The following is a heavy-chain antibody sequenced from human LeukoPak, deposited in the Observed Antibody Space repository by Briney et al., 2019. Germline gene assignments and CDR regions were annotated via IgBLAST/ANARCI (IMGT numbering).Heavy chain of an antibody. CDR1: GYTFTSYG. V-gene: IGHV1-18*01. CDR3: ARDLIPCGDLNYFDY. Sequence: GASVKVFCKASGYTFTSYGISWGRRDPGQGVEWMGWISHYNGNTNYTQKLQGRVTMTTDTSTSTAYMELRSLRSDDTAVYYCARDLIPCGDLNYFDYWGQGTLVTVSS. CDR2: ISHYNGNT. J-gene: IGHJ4*02. D-gene: IGHD4-17*01.